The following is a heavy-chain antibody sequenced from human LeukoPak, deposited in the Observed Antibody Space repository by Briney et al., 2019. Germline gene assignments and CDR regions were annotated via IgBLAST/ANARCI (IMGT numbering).Heavy chain of an antibody. D-gene: IGHD3-22*01. CDR2: IYYSGST. V-gene: IGHV4-59*01. Sequence: PSETLSLTCSVSGDSIRNYDWTWIRQPPGKGLEWIGYIYYSGSTNYNPSLKSRVTISVDTSKNQFSLKLSSVTAADTAVYYCARIQPFYDIGGYWVYYFDYWGQGTLVTVSS. J-gene: IGHJ4*02. CDR3: ARIQPFYDIGGYWVYYFDY. CDR1: GDSIRNYD.